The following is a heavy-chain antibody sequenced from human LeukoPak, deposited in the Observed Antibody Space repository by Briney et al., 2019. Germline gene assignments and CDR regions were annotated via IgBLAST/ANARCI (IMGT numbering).Heavy chain of an antibody. CDR3: AREGRDTAMAAVFDY. D-gene: IGHD5-18*01. CDR1: GGTFSSYA. CDR2: IIPIFGTA. Sequence: ASVKVSCKASGGTFSSYAISWVRQARGQGLAWMVGIIPIFGTANYAQKFQGRVTITADESTSTAYMELSSLRSEDTTVYYCAREGRDTAMAAVFDYWGQGTLVTVSS. V-gene: IGHV1-69*13. J-gene: IGHJ4*02.